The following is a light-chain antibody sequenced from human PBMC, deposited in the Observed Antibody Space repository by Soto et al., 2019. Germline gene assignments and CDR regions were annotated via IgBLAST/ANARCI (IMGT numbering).Light chain of an antibody. Sequence: SALTQPASVSGSPGQSITISCTGTSSDVGAYNYVSWYQHHPGKAPKLIIYDVSDRPSGASNRFSASKSGSTASLTISGLQAEDEADYYCSSYTSSNTEVFGTGTKVTVL. CDR1: SSDVGAYNY. V-gene: IGLV2-14*03. CDR2: DVS. CDR3: SSYTSSNTEV. J-gene: IGLJ1*01.